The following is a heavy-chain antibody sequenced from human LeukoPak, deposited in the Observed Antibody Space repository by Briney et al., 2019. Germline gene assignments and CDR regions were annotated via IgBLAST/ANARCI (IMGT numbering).Heavy chain of an antibody. D-gene: IGHD1-26*01. CDR1: GFTFSSYS. CDR2: ISSSSSHI. CDR3: ARNKWELLLDAFDI. V-gene: IGHV3-21*01. Sequence: GGSLRLSCAASGFTFSSYSMTWVRQAPGKGLEWVSSISSSSSHIYYADSVKGRFTISRDNAKNSLYLQMNSLRAEDTAVYYCARNKWELLLDAFDIWGQGTMVTVSS. J-gene: IGHJ3*02.